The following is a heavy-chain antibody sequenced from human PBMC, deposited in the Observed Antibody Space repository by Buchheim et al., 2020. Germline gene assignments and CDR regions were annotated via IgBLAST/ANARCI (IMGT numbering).Heavy chain of an antibody. J-gene: IGHJ4*02. D-gene: IGHD3-10*01. CDR1: GGSISTYY. Sequence: QVRLEESGPGLVKPSETLSLTCTVSGGSISTYYWSWIRQPPGKGLEWIGYVYSRGNANYNPSLKIRVPISLDTANKPFSLELRSVTTADTAVYYCARETLGSDYWGQGTL. V-gene: IGHV4-59*01. CDR3: ARETLGSDY. CDR2: VYSRGNA.